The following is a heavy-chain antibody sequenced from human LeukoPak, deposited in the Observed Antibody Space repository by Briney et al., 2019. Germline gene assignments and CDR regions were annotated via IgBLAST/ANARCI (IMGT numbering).Heavy chain of an antibody. J-gene: IGHJ6*03. CDR1: GASISSSNDY. V-gene: IGHV4-39*01. D-gene: IGHD3-10*01. CDR2: ITYDGSA. CDR3: ARHRVLLWFGESRNYYMDV. Sequence: SETLSLTCSVSGASISSSNDYWPWIPQAPGKGLEWIGSITYDGSAHYNPSLMSRATILVDTSKNQFSLKLSSVTAADAAMYYCARHRVLLWFGESRNYYMDVWGKGTTVTVSS.